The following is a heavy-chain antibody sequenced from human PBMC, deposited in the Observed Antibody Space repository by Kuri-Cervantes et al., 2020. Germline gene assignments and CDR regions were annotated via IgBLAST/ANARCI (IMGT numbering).Heavy chain of an antibody. Sequence: GGSLRLSCAASGFTFSSYSMNWVRQAPGKGLEWVAVIWYDGSNKYYADSVKGRFTISRDNSKNTLYLQMNSLRAEDTAVYYCARLDDYGDYGDYWGQGTLVTVSS. CDR1: GFTFSSYS. CDR2: IWYDGSNK. V-gene: IGHV3-33*08. CDR3: ARLDDYGDYGDY. D-gene: IGHD4-17*01. J-gene: IGHJ4*02.